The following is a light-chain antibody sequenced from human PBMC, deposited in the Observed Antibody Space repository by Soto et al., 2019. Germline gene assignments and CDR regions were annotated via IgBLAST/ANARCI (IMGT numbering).Light chain of an antibody. Sequence: DIQMTQSPSSLSASVGERFTITWRASQGIKNFLAWYQQRLGEVPKLLIYAASTLQSGVPSRFSGSGYGTDFTLTISSLQPEDFATYYCQQSYSTPRTFGQGTKVDI. V-gene: IGKV1-27*01. CDR1: QGIKNF. CDR2: AAS. J-gene: IGKJ1*01. CDR3: QQSYSTPRT.